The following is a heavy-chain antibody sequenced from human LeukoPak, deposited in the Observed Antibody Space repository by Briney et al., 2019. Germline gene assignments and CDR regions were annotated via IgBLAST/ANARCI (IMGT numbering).Heavy chain of an antibody. CDR1: GFNFNDAW. V-gene: IGHV3-15*01. CDR3: ATERDYGGKSLVGS. J-gene: IGHJ5*02. D-gene: IGHD4-23*01. CDR2: IKKKIDGGTG. Sequence: GVSLRLSCAASGFNFNDAWMSWVRQSPGKGLEWVGRIKKKIDGGTGDYAAPVKGRFIISRDDSEDTLYLQMDSLKTEDTAVYYCATERDYGGKSLVGSWGQGALVTVSS.